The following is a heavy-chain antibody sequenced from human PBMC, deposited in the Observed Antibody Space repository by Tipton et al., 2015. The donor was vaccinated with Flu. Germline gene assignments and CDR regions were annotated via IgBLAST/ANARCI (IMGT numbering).Heavy chain of an antibody. V-gene: IGHV4-39*01. CDR2: IYYSGST. Sequence: GLVKPSETLSLTCTVSGGSISSSSYYWGWIRQPPGKGLEWIGSIYYSGSTYYNPSLKSRVTISVDTSKNQFSLKLSSVTAADTAVYYCASGIVVVPAAIWYFDLWGRGTLVTVSS. CDR1: GGSISSSSYY. CDR3: ASGIVVVPAAIWYFDL. D-gene: IGHD2-2*01. J-gene: IGHJ2*01.